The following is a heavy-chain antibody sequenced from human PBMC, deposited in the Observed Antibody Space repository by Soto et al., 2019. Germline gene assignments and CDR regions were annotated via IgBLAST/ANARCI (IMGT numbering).Heavy chain of an antibody. J-gene: IGHJ4*01. CDR2: IRNKANRYTT. V-gene: IGHV3-72*01. CDR1: GFTFSDHY. CDR3: TRDDPLAPGTLDY. D-gene: IGHD6-13*01. Sequence: EAQLVESGGGLVQPGGSLRLSCAASGFTFSDHYMDWVRQSPGKGLEWVGRIRNKANRYTTEYAASVKGRFTISRDDSRNSLHLQMNSLKTEDTAVDYCTRDDPLAPGTLDYWGQGTLVTVSS.